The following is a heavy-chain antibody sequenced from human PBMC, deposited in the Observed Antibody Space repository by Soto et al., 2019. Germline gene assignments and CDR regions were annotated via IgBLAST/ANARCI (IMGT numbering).Heavy chain of an antibody. J-gene: IGHJ6*03. CDR3: ARGASGTGYYYYYYYMDV. V-gene: IGHV1-8*01. Sequence: ASVKVSCKASVYTFTSYDINWVRQATGQGLEWMGWMNPNSGNTGYAQKFQGRVTMTRNTSISTAYMELSSLRSEDTAVYYCARGASGTGYYYYYYYMDVWGKGTTVTVSS. CDR2: MNPNSGNT. CDR1: VYTFTSYD. D-gene: IGHD1-1*01.